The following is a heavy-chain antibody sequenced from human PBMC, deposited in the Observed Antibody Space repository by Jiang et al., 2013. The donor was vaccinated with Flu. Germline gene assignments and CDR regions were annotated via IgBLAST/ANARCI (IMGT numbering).Heavy chain of an antibody. J-gene: IGHJ3*02. CDR2: ISYDGSNK. V-gene: IGHV3-30-3*01. CDR3: ARAPVISSGWSGSSGGFDI. CDR1: GFTFSSYA. Sequence: ASGFTFSSYAMHWVRQAPGKGLEWVAVISYDGSNKYYADSVKGRFTISRDNSKNTLYLQMNSLRAEDTAVYYCARAPVISSGWSGSSGGFDIWGQGTMVTVSS. D-gene: IGHD6-19*01.